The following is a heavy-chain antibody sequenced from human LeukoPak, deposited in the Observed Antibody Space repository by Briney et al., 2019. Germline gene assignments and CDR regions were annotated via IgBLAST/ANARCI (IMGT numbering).Heavy chain of an antibody. CDR2: INPNSGDT. CDR1: GYTFTGYY. V-gene: IGHV1-2*04. J-gene: IGHJ6*03. D-gene: IGHD1-26*01. CDR3: ARGGASTSYPYMDV. Sequence: ASVKVSCKASGYTFTGYYMHWVRQAPGQGLEWMGWINPNSGDTNYAQNFQGWVAMTRDTSINTAYMELSRLRSDDTAVYYCARGGASTSYPYMDVWGKGTTVTVSS.